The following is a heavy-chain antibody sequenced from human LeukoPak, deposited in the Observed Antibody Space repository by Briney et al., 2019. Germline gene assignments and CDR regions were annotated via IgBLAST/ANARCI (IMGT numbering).Heavy chain of an antibody. Sequence: GGSLRLSCAASGFTFNNYAMNWVRQAPGKGLEWVSVISGSGGTTYYADSVKGRFTISRDNAKNSLYLQMNSLRAEDTAVYYCARGGSPFDYWGQGTLVTVSS. CDR1: GFTFNNYA. CDR2: ISGSGGTT. CDR3: ARGGSPFDY. D-gene: IGHD5-12*01. J-gene: IGHJ4*02. V-gene: IGHV3-23*01.